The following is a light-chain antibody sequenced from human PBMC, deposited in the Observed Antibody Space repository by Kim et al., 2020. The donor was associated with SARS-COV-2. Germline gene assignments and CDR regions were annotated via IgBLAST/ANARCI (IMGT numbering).Light chain of an antibody. CDR2: GRN. CDR3: SSRDSSNNHWV. V-gene: IGLV3-19*01. CDR1: SLRTYY. Sequence: SSELTQDPAVSVALGQTVRITCQGDSLRTYYASWYQQKPGQAPVLVIYGRNNRPSGIPDRFSGSYSRDTASLTLTGAQAGDEADYYCSSRDSSNNHWVFGGGTKVTVL. J-gene: IGLJ3*02.